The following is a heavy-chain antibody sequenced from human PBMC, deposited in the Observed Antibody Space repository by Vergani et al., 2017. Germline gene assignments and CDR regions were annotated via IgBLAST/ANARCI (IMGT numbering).Heavy chain of an antibody. V-gene: IGHV4-38-2*02. Sequence: QVQLQESGPGLVRPSETLSLTCTVSAYSISSGFFWGWIRQPPGKGLEWIGSMDYNGLAYYSPSLKSRVTISVDTPKNHFSLKLSSVTAADTAVYYCVRNKTYYDTLIGYAGYYFDSWGQGALVTDS. D-gene: IGHD3-9*01. CDR1: AYSISSGFF. J-gene: IGHJ4*02. CDR2: MDYNGLA. CDR3: VRNKTYYDTLIGYAGYYFDS.